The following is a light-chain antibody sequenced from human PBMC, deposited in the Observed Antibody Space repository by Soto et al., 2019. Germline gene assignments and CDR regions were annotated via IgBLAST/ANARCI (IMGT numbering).Light chain of an antibody. Sequence: EIVLTQSPATLSLSPGERATLSCRASQSVSSYLVWYQQKPGQAPRVLISDASNRATGIPARFSGSGSGTDFTLTISSLEPEDFAVYYCQQRNYWRVTFGGGTKVEIK. CDR2: DAS. CDR1: QSVSSY. CDR3: QQRNYWRVT. V-gene: IGKV3-11*01. J-gene: IGKJ4*01.